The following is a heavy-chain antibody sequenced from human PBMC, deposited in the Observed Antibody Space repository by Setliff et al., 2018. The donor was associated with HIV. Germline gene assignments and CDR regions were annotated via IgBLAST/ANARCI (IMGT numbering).Heavy chain of an antibody. CDR1: GGSFSGYY. Sequence: PSETLSLTCAVYGGSFSGYYWSWIRQPPGKGLEWIGEINHSGSTNYNPSLKSRVTISVDTSKNQSSLKLSSVTAADTAVYYCARGAIAAAGTDYWGQGTLVTVSS. V-gene: IGHV4-34*01. J-gene: IGHJ4*02. D-gene: IGHD6-13*01. CDR3: ARGAIAAAGTDY. CDR2: INHSGST.